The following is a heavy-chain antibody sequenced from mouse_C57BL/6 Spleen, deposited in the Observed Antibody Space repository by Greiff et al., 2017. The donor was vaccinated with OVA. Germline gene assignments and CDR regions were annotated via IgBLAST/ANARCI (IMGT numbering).Heavy chain of an antibody. CDR2: INPNNGGT. CDR1: GYTFTDYY. CDR3: ARERGTTDYDYDN. V-gene: IGHV1-26*01. D-gene: IGHD2-4*01. Sequence: VQLQQSGPELVKPGASVKISCKASGYTFTDYYMNWVKQSHGKSLEWIGDINPNNGGTSYNQKFKGKATLTVDKSSSTAYMELRSLTSEDSAVYYFARERGTTDYDYDNWGQGTTLTVSS. J-gene: IGHJ2*01.